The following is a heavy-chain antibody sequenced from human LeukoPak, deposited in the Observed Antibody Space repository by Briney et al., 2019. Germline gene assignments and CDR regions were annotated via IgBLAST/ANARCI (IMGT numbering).Heavy chain of an antibody. CDR2: ISGTGYNT. CDR1: GFTFRNCA. J-gene: IGHJ4*02. V-gene: IGHV3-23*01. CDR3: AKHVSGSLFYFDY. Sequence: GGSLRLSCAASGFTFRNCAMSWVRQAPGKGLEWVSGISGTGYNTYYADSVKGRFTISGDNSKNTLYLQMNSLGAEDTAVYYCAKHVSGSLFYFDYWGQRTLVTVSS. D-gene: IGHD3-10*01.